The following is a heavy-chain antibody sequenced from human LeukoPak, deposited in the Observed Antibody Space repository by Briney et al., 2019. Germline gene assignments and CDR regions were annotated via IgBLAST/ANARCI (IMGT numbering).Heavy chain of an antibody. CDR3: ARENYYAMDV. CDR2: SNSDGSRT. J-gene: IGHJ6*02. CDR1: GFTFNVRS. Sequence: GGSLRLSRAASGFTFNVRSMHWVRQAPGKGLVWVSRSNSDGSRTSYADSVKGRLTISRDNAKNTLYLQMNSLRAEDTAVYYCARENYYAMDVWGQGTTVTVSS. V-gene: IGHV3-74*01.